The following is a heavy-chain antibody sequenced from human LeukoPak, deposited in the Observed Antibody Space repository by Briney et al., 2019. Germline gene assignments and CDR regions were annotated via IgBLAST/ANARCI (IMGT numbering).Heavy chain of an antibody. CDR3: AREDGEGFDP. J-gene: IGHJ5*02. CDR2: IGSRSSSI. Sequence: PGGSLRLSCAASGFIFSSYSMNWVRQAPGKGLEWVSSIGSRSSSIYYADSVKGRFTISRDNAKNSLYLQMNSLRAEDTALYYCAREDGEGFDPWGQGTLVTVSS. CDR1: GFIFSSYS. D-gene: IGHD3-10*01. V-gene: IGHV3-21*01.